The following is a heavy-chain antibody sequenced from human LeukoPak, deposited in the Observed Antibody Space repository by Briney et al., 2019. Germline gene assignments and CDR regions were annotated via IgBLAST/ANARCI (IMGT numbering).Heavy chain of an antibody. V-gene: IGHV3-30*18. J-gene: IGHJ4*02. CDR1: GFTFSSYG. Sequence: GGSLRLSCAASGFTFSSYGMHWVRQAPGKGLEWVAVISYDGSNKYYADSVKGRFTISRDNSKNTLYLQMNSLRAEDTAVYYCAKDRQYYDILTGYSLPDYWGQGTLVTVSS. CDR3: AKDRQYYDILTGYSLPDY. CDR2: ISYDGSNK. D-gene: IGHD3-9*01.